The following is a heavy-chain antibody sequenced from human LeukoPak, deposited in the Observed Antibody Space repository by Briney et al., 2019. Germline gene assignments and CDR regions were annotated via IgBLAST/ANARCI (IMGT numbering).Heavy chain of an antibody. J-gene: IGHJ4*02. Sequence: GRSLRLSCAASGFTFDDYAMHWVRQAPGKGREWVSGISWNSGSIGYADSVKGRFTISRDNAKNSLYLQMNSLRAEDTALYYCAKDREAYGSYGPPDFDFWGQGTLVTVSS. D-gene: IGHD5-18*01. CDR2: ISWNSGSI. CDR3: AKDREAYGSYGPPDFDF. CDR1: GFTFDDYA. V-gene: IGHV3-9*01.